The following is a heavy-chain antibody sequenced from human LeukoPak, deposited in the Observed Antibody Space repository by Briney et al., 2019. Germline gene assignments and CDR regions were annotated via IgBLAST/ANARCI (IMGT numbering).Heavy chain of an antibody. J-gene: IGHJ5*02. CDR2: IDSKANIYAT. Sequence: QPGGSLRLSWAPSGFTFSDCAIHWARHTSGKGMEWVGYIDSKANIYATTYAASVKSRFTISRDDSKSTAYLQMNSLKTEDAALYYCTSDSGTYNWLDPWGQGTLVAVSS. D-gene: IGHD1-26*01. CDR1: GFTFSDCA. V-gene: IGHV3-73*01. CDR3: TSDSGTYNWLDP.